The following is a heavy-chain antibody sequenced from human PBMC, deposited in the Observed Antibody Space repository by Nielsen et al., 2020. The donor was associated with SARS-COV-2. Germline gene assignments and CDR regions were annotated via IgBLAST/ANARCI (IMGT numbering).Heavy chain of an antibody. CDR3: ARVGTEWFGDLLGFDY. D-gene: IGHD3-10*01. V-gene: IGHV3-7*01. CDR2: IKQDGSEK. CDR1: GFTFSSYA. Sequence: GESLKISCAASGFTFSSYAMSWVRQAPGKGLEWVANIKQDGSEKYYVDSVKGRFTISRDNAKNSLYLQMNSLRAEDTAVYYCARVGTEWFGDLLGFDYWGQGTLVTVSS. J-gene: IGHJ4*02.